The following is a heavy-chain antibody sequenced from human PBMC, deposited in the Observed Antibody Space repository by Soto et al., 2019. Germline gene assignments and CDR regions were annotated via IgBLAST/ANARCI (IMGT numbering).Heavy chain of an antibody. J-gene: IGHJ6*02. D-gene: IGHD1-7*01. CDR1: GGSISSYY. CDR2: IYTSGST. CDR3: ARDLTGTTYYYYYYGMDV. Sequence: SETLSLTCTVSGGSISSYYWSWIRQPAGKGLEWIGRIYTSGSTNYNPSLKSRVTMSVDTSKNQFSLKLSSVTAADTAVYYCARDLTGTTYYYYYYGMDVWGQGTTVTVSS. V-gene: IGHV4-4*07.